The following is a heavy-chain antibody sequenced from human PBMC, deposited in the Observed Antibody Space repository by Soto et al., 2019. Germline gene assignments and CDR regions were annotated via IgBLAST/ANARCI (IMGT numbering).Heavy chain of an antibody. J-gene: IGHJ2*01. D-gene: IGHD2-21*02. Sequence: QVHLVQSGAEVEKPGSSVKVSCKASGCTFSSYAISWVRQAPGQGLEWMGGIIPIFGTANYAQKFQGRVTISADESTSTVYMELSSLRSEDAAVYYCARERTTVVTWYFDLWGRGTLVTVSS. CDR2: IIPIFGTA. CDR3: ARERTTVVTWYFDL. V-gene: IGHV1-69*01. CDR1: GCTFSSYA.